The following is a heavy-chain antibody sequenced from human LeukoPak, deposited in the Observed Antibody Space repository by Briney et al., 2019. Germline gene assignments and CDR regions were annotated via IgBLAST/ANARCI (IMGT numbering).Heavy chain of an antibody. Sequence: ASVKVSCKASGYTFTSYYMHWGRQAPGQGLECMGINNPSGGSTSYAQKFQGRGTMNRHTSTSTVYTEQSSLRSEDTAVYYCARDAGGGYFDYWGQGTLVTVSS. D-gene: IGHD1-26*01. CDR1: GYTFTSYY. CDR2: NNPSGGST. J-gene: IGHJ4*02. V-gene: IGHV1-46*01. CDR3: ARDAGGGYFDY.